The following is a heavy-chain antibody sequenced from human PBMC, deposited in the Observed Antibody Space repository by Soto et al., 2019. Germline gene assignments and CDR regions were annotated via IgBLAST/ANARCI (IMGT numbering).Heavy chain of an antibody. CDR2: IYHSGST. D-gene: IGHD6-19*01. Sequence: QVQLQESGPGLVKPSGTLSLTCAVSGGSISSSNWWSWVRQPPGKGLEWIGEIYHSGSTNYNPSLERRVPISVDKSKDQCSRKLSSVAAADSAVDYWARRVLAVAGCDIWGQGTMVTVSS. J-gene: IGHJ3*02. CDR1: GGSISSSNW. V-gene: IGHV4-4*02. CDR3: ARRVLAVAGCDI.